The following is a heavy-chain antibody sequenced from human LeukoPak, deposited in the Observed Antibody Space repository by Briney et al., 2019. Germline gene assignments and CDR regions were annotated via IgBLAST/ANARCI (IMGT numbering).Heavy chain of an antibody. Sequence: SETLSLTCTVSGGSISSYYWSWIRQPPGKELEWIGYISYSGSTNYNPSLKSRVTISVDTSKNQFSLQLNSVTPEDTAVYYCARGPGQWLVTWGQGTLVTVSS. CDR3: ARGPGQWLVT. V-gene: IGHV4-59*12. CDR2: ISYSGST. D-gene: IGHD6-19*01. J-gene: IGHJ5*02. CDR1: GGSISSYY.